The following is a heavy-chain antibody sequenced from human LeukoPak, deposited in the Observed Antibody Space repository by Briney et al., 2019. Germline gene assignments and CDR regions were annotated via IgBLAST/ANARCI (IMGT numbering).Heavy chain of an antibody. Sequence: GASVKVFCNASGYTFTVFYIHWVRGARGQGLEWMGWIISQSGITKYAQKFEGRVTMTRDTSVSTAYMELSRLRSDDTTVYYCANAVGPTTSLDYWCQGTLVTVSS. CDR3: ANAVGPTTSLDY. CDR1: GYTFTVFY. D-gene: IGHD1-26*01. J-gene: IGHJ4*02. CDR2: IISQSGIT. V-gene: IGHV1-2*02.